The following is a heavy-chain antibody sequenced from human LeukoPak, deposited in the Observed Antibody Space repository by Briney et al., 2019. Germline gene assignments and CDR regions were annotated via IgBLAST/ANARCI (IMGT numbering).Heavy chain of an antibody. V-gene: IGHV3-48*03. J-gene: IGHJ4*02. CDR2: ISSSSSTI. D-gene: IGHD2-2*01. CDR3: ARGPSRRYCSSTSCPIDY. CDR1: GFTFSSYE. Sequence: GGSLRLSCAASGFTFSSYEMNWVRQAPGKGLEWVSYISSSSSTIYYADSVKGRFTISRDNAKNSLYLQMNSLRAEDTAVYYCARGPSRRYCSSTSCPIDYWGQGTLVTVSS.